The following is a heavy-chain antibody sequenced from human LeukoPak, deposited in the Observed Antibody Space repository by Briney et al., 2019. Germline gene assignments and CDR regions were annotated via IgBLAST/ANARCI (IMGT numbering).Heavy chain of an antibody. CDR3: ARDIVWGTDYFDY. V-gene: IGHV4-34*01. D-gene: IGHD3-16*01. CDR1: GGSFSGYY. Sequence: SETLSLTCAVYGGSFSGYYWSWIRQPPGKGLEWIGEINHSGSTNYNPSLKSRVTISVDTSKNQFSLKLSSVTAADTAVYYCARDIVWGTDYFDYWGQGTLVTVPS. CDR2: INHSGST. J-gene: IGHJ4*02.